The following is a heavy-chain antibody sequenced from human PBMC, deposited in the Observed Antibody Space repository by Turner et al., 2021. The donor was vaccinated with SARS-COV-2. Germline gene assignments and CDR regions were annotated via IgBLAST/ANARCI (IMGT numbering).Heavy chain of an antibody. V-gene: IGHV3-23*01. J-gene: IGHJ5*02. D-gene: IGHD7-27*01. CDR3: LSVDDPRFNSDWGWFDP. Sequence: EVQFLESGGGLVEPGGSLRISWGASGITFSRYAMGWVRQSPGKGLENVSSISGNGVYTFYAGSVRGRFTIYRDNPKNTLYLEMNGLRPGDTAVYYGLSVDDPRFNSDWGWFDPWGQGTLVTVSS. CDR2: ISGNGVYT. CDR1: GITFSRYA.